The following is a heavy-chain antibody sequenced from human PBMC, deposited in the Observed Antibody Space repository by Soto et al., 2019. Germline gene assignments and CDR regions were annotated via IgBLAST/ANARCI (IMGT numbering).Heavy chain of an antibody. CDR3: AKGSLFFIAAAGRAFDI. D-gene: IGHD6-13*01. CDR2: ISGSGGST. V-gene: IGHV3-23*01. J-gene: IGHJ3*02. CDR1: GFTFSSYA. Sequence: GGSLRLSCAASGFTFSSYAMSWVRQAPGKGLEWVSAISGSGGSTYYADSVKGRFTNSRDNSKNTLYLQMNSLRAEDTAVYYCAKGSLFFIAAAGRAFDIWGQGTMVTVSS.